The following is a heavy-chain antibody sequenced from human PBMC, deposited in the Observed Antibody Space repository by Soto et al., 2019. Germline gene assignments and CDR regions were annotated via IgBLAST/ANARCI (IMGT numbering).Heavy chain of an antibody. CDR3: AKDFEYYYDSSGYAFDI. D-gene: IGHD3-22*01. V-gene: IGHV3-30*18. CDR1: GFTFSSYG. CDR2: ISYDGSNK. J-gene: IGHJ3*02. Sequence: QVQLVESGGGVVQPGRSLRLCCAASGFTFSSYGMHWVRQAPGKGLEWVAVISYDGSNKYYADSVKGRFTISRDNSKNTLYLQMNSLRAEDTAVYYCAKDFEYYYDSSGYAFDIWGQGTMVTVSS.